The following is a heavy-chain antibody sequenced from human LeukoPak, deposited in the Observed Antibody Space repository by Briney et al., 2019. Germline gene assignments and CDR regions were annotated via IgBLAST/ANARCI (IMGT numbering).Heavy chain of an antibody. CDR2: ISSSSTYI. V-gene: IGHV3-21*01. Sequence: GGSLRLSCAASGFTFSSYSLNWVRQAPGKGLEWVSAISSSSTYIYYADSVKGRFTISRDNAKNSLYMQMNSLRAEDTAVYYCARGPPLDYWGQGTLVTVSS. CDR3: ARGPPLDY. J-gene: IGHJ4*02. CDR1: GFTFSSYS.